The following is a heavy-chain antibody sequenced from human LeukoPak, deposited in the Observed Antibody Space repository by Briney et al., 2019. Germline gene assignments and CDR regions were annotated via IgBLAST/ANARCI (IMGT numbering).Heavy chain of an antibody. Sequence: GGSLRLSCAASGFTFSSYGMHWVRQAPGKGLEWVAVISYDGSNKYYADSVKGRFTISRDNSKNTLYLQMNSLRAEDTAVYYCAKDNDDYYDSSGYFNAFDIWGQGTMVTVSS. CDR1: GFTFSSYG. J-gene: IGHJ3*02. V-gene: IGHV3-30*18. CDR2: ISYDGSNK. D-gene: IGHD3-22*01. CDR3: AKDNDDYYDSSGYFNAFDI.